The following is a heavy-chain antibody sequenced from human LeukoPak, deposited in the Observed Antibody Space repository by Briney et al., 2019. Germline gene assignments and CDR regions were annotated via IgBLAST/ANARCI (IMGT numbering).Heavy chain of an antibody. V-gene: IGHV4-61*02. J-gene: IGHJ4*02. CDR3: ARPNFYDSGAFDY. CDR1: GDSISSGDYY. Sequence: SETLSLTCTVSGDSISSGDYYWSWIRQPAGKGLEWIGRISSSGSTNYNPSLKSRVTISVDTSKNQFSLKLSSVTAVDTAVYYCARPNFYDSGAFDYWGQGTLVTFSS. D-gene: IGHD3-10*01. CDR2: ISSSGST.